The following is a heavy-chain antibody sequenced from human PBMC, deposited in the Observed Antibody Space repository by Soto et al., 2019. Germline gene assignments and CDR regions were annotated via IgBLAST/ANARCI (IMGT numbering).Heavy chain of an antibody. CDR1: GFTFSSYS. CDR2: ISSSSSYI. D-gene: IGHD3-22*01. Sequence: GGSLRLSCAASGFTFSSYSMNWVRQAPGKGLEWVSSISSSSSYIYYADSVKGRFTISRDNAKNSLYLQMNSLRAEDTAVYYCARVGRYYYDSSGYSAYFDYWGQGTLVTVSS. J-gene: IGHJ4*02. CDR3: ARVGRYYYDSSGYSAYFDY. V-gene: IGHV3-21*01.